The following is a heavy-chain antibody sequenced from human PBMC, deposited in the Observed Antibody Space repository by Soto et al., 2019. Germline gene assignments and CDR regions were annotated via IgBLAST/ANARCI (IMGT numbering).Heavy chain of an antibody. D-gene: IGHD5-12*01. CDR1: GITFSSYA. Sequence: GGSLRLSCAASGITFSSYAMSWVRQAPGKGLEWASSISGSGDTTYYADSVKGRVTIYRGNSKKTLYLQMTSLRAEDTAVYYCARRRHGYIDDAFDIWGQGTMVTVSS. J-gene: IGHJ3*02. CDR3: ARRRHGYIDDAFDI. V-gene: IGHV3-23*01. CDR2: ISGSGDTT.